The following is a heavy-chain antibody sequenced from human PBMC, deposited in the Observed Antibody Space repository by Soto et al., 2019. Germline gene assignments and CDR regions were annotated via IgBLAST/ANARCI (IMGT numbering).Heavy chain of an antibody. CDR2: ISGNGGST. J-gene: IGHJ4*02. CDR3: ARVHYDILTGYFPHY. D-gene: IGHD3-9*01. V-gene: IGHV3-23*01. CDR1: GFTFSSCA. Sequence: PGGSLRLSCAASGFTFSSCAMGWVRQAPGKGLEWVSGISGNGGSTYYADSVKGRFTISRDNSKNTLYLQMNSLRAEDTAVYYCARVHYDILTGYFPHYWGQGTLVTVSS.